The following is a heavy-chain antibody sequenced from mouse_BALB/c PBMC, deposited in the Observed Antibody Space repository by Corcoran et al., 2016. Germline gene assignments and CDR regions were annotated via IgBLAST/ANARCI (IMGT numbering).Heavy chain of an antibody. CDR3: ANWDWYFDV. Sequence: EVQLQQSGAELVQPGASVKLSCTASGFNINDTYMHWVKQRPEQSLGWIGRIDPANGNTKYDPKFQGKATITADTSSNTAYLQLSSLTSEDTAVYYCANWDWYFDVWGAGTTVTVSS. D-gene: IGHD4-1*01. V-gene: IGHV14-3*02. J-gene: IGHJ1*01. CDR1: GFNINDTY. CDR2: IDPANGNT.